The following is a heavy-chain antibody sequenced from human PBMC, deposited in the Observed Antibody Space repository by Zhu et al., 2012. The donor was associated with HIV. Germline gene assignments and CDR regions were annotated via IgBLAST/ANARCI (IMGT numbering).Heavy chain of an antibody. Sequence: QVQLQESGPGLVKPSGTLSLTCAVSGGSISSSNWWSWVRQPPGKGLEWIGEIYHSGSTNYNPSLKSRVTISVDKSKNQFSLKLSSVTAADTAVYYCARRLPNGSGYDCPRPVLLDYVGQGTLVTVSS. CDR1: GGSISSSNW. CDR3: ARRLPNGSGYDCPRPVLLDY. D-gene: IGHD5-12*01. CDR2: IYHSGST. J-gene: IGHJ4*02. V-gene: IGHV4-4*02.